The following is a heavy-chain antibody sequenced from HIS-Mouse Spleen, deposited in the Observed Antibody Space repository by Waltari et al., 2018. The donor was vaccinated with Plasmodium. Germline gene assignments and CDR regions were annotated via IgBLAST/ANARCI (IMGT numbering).Heavy chain of an antibody. CDR1: GYSISSGSY. Sequence: QVQLPESGPGLVKPSETLSLTCTVSGYSISSGSYWGWIRQPPGKGLEWIGSIYHSGSTYYNPSLKSRVTISVDTSKNQFSLKLSSVTAADTAVYYCARVDYGSGDYYYYYGMDVWGQGTTVTVSS. V-gene: IGHV4-38-2*02. D-gene: IGHD3-10*01. CDR3: ARVDYGSGDYYYYYGMDV. J-gene: IGHJ6*02. CDR2: IYHSGST.